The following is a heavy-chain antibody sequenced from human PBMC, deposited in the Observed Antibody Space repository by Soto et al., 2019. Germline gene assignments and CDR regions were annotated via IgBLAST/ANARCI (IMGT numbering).Heavy chain of an antibody. CDR2: IYYSGST. Sequence: SETLSLTCTVSGGSISSGDYYWSWIRQPPGKGLEWIGYIYYSGSTYYNASLKSRVTISVDASKNQFSLKLSSVTAADTAVYYCSRDPTDYGGGEYYYYGMDVWGQGTTVTVSS. CDR1: GGSISSGDYY. CDR3: SRDPTDYGGGEYYYYGMDV. V-gene: IGHV4-30-4*01. J-gene: IGHJ6*02. D-gene: IGHD4-17*01.